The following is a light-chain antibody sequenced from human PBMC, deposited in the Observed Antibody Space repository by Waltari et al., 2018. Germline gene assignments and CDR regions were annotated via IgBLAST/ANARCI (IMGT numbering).Light chain of an antibody. V-gene: IGLV1-40*01. Sequence: QSVLTQPPSVSGAPGQRVTISCTGSSSNIGAGYDVHWFQQLPGTAPKLLICGNNNRPAGVPDRFSGSKSGTSASLAISGLQAEDEADYHCQSYDSSLSGAWVFGGGTKLTVL. CDR1: SSNIGAGYD. CDR3: QSYDSSLSGAWV. CDR2: GNN. J-gene: IGLJ3*02.